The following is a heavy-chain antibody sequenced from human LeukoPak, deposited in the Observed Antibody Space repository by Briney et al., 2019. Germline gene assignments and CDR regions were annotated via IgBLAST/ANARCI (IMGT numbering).Heavy chain of an antibody. Sequence: GVSLRLSCTGSGFSFGDYAMSWVRQAPGKGLEWLGFIKSKTYGETTGYAASVRGRFTISRDDSESIAYLQMNSLKTEDTAVYFCTRIRDAYTLDYWGQGTLVTVSS. J-gene: IGHJ4*02. CDR2: IKSKTYGETT. CDR3: TRIRDAYTLDY. D-gene: IGHD5-24*01. CDR1: GFSFGDYA. V-gene: IGHV3-49*04.